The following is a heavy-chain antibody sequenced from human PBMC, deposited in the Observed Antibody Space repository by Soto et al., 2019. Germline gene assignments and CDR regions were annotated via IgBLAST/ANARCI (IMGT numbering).Heavy chain of an antibody. CDR1: EFTFSNYA. D-gene: IGHD4-17*01. CDR2: ISYDGNNK. CDR3: AIGPSYSDSYFDY. Sequence: QVQLVESGGGVVQPGGSLRLSCAASEFTFSNYAMHWVRQPPGKGLQWLAVISYDGNNKYYADSVEGRFTISRDNSKNTVYLQMNSLRLEDTAVYYCAIGPSYSDSYFDYWGQGTLVTVSS. J-gene: IGHJ4*02. V-gene: IGHV3-30*03.